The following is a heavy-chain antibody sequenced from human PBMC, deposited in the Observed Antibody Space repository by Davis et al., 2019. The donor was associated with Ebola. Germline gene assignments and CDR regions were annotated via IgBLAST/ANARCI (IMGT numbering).Heavy chain of an antibody. V-gene: IGHV3-20*04. CDR3: ARERRYRSSLDY. D-gene: IGHD6-13*01. CDR2: INWNGGST. CDR1: GFTFDDYG. J-gene: IGHJ4*02. Sequence: GGSLRLSCAASGFTFDDYGMSWVRQAPGKWLEWVSGINWNGGSTGYAGSVKGRFTISRDNANNTLYLQMNSLRAEDTAVYYCARERRYRSSLDYWGQGILVTVSS.